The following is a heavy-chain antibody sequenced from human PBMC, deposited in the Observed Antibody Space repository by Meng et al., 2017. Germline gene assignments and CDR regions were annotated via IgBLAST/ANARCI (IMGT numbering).Heavy chain of an antibody. D-gene: IGHD2-15*01. CDR1: GFTFSSYS. V-gene: IGHV3-21*01. CDR2: ISSSSSYI. J-gene: IGHJ6*01. CDR3: ARRCSGGSCYHYYYYGMDV. Sequence: GESLKISCAASGFTFSSYSMNWVRQAPGKGLEWVSSISSSSSYIYYADSVKGRSTISRDNAKNSLYLQMNSLRAEDTAVYYCARRCSGGSCYHYYYYGMDVCGQAIT.